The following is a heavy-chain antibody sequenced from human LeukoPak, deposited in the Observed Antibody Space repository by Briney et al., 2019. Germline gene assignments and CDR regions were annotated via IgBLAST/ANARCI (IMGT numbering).Heavy chain of an antibody. J-gene: IGHJ6*02. CDR3: ARGARGGYNRYGMDV. CDR2: IGTAGDT. D-gene: IGHD3-10*01. CDR1: GFTFSSYD. Sequence: GGSLRLSCAASGFTFSSYDMHWVRQATGKGLEWVSAIGTAGDTYYPGSVKGRFTISRENAKNSLYLQMNSLRAGDTAVYYCARGARGGYNRYGMDVWGQGTTVTVSS. V-gene: IGHV3-13*01.